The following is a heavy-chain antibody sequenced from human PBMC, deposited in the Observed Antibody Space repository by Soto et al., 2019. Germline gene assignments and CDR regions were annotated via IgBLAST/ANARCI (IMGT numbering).Heavy chain of an antibody. CDR2: IYYSGST. V-gene: IGHV4-59*01. D-gene: IGHD2-2*01. CDR3: ARGEDVVPAAMAFDP. CDR1: GGSISSYY. J-gene: IGHJ5*02. Sequence: SETLSLTCTVSGGSISSYYWSWIRQPPGKGLEWIGYIYYSGSTNYNPSLKSRVTISVDTSKNQFSLKLSSVTAADTAVYYCARGEDVVPAAMAFDPWGQGTLVTVSS.